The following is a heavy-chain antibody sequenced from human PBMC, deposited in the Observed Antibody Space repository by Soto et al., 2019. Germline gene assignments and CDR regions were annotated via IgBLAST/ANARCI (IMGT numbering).Heavy chain of an antibody. CDR1: GYIFINYY. CDR3: ARDLAAADY. D-gene: IGHD6-13*01. J-gene: IGHJ4*02. V-gene: IGHV1-46*01. CDR2: INPTGGST. Sequence: QVQLVQSGAEVKEPGASVKVSCKASGYIFINYYIHWVRHAPGQGPEWMGIINPTGGSTNYAQKSQGRVTLTMDTSTRTVYMERSSLRFEDTGVYYCARDLAAADYCGQGTLVTVSS.